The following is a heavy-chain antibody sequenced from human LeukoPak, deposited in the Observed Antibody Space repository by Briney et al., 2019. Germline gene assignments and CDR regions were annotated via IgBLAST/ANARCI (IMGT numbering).Heavy chain of an antibody. V-gene: IGHV4-61*02. Sequence: SETLSLTCTVSGGSISSSSYYWGWIRQPAGKGLEWIGRIYTSGSTNYNPSLKSRVTISVDTSKNQFSLKLSSVTAADTAVYYCARGPRWLQFDYWGQGTLVTVSS. CDR1: GGSISSSSYY. J-gene: IGHJ4*02. CDR3: ARGPRWLQFDY. D-gene: IGHD5-24*01. CDR2: IYTSGST.